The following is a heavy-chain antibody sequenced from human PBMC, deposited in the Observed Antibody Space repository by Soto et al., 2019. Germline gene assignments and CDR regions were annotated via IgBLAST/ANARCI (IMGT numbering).Heavy chain of an antibody. CDR3: ARAGRSGDYEPRIRDYYYYGMDV. CDR1: GYSISSGYY. CDR2: IYHSGST. D-gene: IGHD4-17*01. V-gene: IGHV4-38-2*01. J-gene: IGHJ6*02. Sequence: SETLSLTCAVSGYSISSGYYWGWIRQPPGKGLEWIGSIYHSGSTYYNPSLKSRVTISVDTSKNQFSLKLSSVTAADTAVYYCARAGRSGDYEPRIRDYYYYGMDVWGQGTTVTVSS.